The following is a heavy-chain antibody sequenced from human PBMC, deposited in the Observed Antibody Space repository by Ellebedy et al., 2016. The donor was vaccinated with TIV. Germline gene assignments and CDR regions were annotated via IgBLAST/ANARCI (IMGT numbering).Heavy chain of an antibody. J-gene: IGHJ5*02. D-gene: IGHD2-21*01. CDR3: SGVGEDWFDP. CDR2: ISSSGGST. Sequence: GGSLRLXCAASGITFSSYAMSWVRQAPGKGLEWVSAISSSGGSTYYADSVKGRFTISRDNSKNTLYLQMNSLRAEDTAVYYCSGVGEDWFDPWGQGTLVTVSS. V-gene: IGHV3-23*01. CDR1: GITFSSYA.